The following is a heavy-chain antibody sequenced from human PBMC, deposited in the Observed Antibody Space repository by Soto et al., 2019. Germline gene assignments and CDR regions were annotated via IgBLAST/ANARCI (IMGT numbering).Heavy chain of an antibody. J-gene: IGHJ3*02. CDR1: GFTFSSYA. D-gene: IGHD6-6*01. V-gene: IGHV3-30-3*01. CDR3: ASGSIAGGFDI. CDR2: ISYDGSNK. Sequence: GGSLRLSCAASGFTFSSYAMHWVRQAPGKGLEWVAVISYDGSNKYYADSVKGRFTISRDNSKNTLYLQMNSLRAEDTAVYYCASGSIAGGFDIWGQGTKVTVSS.